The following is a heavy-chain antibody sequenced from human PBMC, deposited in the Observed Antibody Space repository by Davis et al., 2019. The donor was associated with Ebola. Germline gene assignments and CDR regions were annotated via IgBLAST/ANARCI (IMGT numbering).Heavy chain of an antibody. J-gene: IGHJ4*02. D-gene: IGHD6-6*01. CDR1: GFTFSSYA. CDR2: IWYDGSNK. CDR3: ARDGDGSSSSFDY. Sequence: PGGSLRLSCAASGFTFSSYAMHWVRQAPGKGLEWVAVIWYDGSNKYYADSVKGRFTISRDNSKNTLYLQMNSLRAEDTAVYYCARDGDGSSSSFDYWGQGTLVTVSS. V-gene: IGHV3-33*08.